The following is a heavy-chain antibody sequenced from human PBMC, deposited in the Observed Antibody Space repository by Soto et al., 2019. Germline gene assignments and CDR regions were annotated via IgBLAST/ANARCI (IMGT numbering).Heavy chain of an antibody. D-gene: IGHD3-9*01. CDR3: ARDSCDILTGYYLAWVCDAFDI. V-gene: IGHV3-30-3*01. J-gene: IGHJ3*02. CDR2: ISYDGSNK. Sequence: QVQLVESGGGVVQPGRSLRLSCAASGFTFSSYAMHWVRQAPGKGLEWVAVISYDGSNKYYADSVKGRFTISRDNSKNTPYLQMNSLRAEDTAVYYCARDSCDILTGYYLAWVCDAFDIWGQGTMVTVSS. CDR1: GFTFSSYA.